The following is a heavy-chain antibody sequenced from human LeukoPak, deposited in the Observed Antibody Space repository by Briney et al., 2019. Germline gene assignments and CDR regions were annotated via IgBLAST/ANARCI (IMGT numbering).Heavy chain of an antibody. CDR3: ARHEVEDAFDI. D-gene: IGHD2-15*01. Sequence: SETLSLTCAVSGGSINNYYWSWIRQPAGQGLEWIGRIYSSGTTNYNPPLKSRVTISVDTSKNQFSLKLSSVTAADTAVYYCARHEVEDAFDIWGQGTMVTVSS. J-gene: IGHJ3*02. CDR2: IYSSGTT. CDR1: GGSINNYY. V-gene: IGHV4-4*07.